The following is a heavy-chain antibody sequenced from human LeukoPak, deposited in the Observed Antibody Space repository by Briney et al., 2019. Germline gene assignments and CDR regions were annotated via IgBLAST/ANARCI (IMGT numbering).Heavy chain of an antibody. D-gene: IGHD3-3*01. CDR1: GGSFSGYY. CDR2: INHSGST. V-gene: IGHV4-34*01. CDR3: ASGGYDFWSGYYRSAFDI. Sequence: SETLSLTCAVYGGSFSGYYWSWIRQPPGKGLEWIGEINHSGSTNYNPSLKSRVTISVDTSKNQFSLKLSSVTAADTAVYYCASGGYDFWSGYYRSAFDIWGQGTMVTVSS. J-gene: IGHJ3*02.